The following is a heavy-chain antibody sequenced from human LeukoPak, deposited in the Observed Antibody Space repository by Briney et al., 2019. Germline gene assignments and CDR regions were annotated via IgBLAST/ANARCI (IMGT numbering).Heavy chain of an antibody. CDR1: GYSFASYN. D-gene: IGHD5-24*01. CDR2: IKPSGGNT. CDR3: ARVRDGYNDAYDX. Sequence: ASVKVSCKTSGYSFASYNLHWVRQAPGQRLEWMGIIKPSGGNTNYAQKFQGRVTMTRDTSTSTVYMELSSLKSEDTAVYYCARVRDGYNDAYDXWGQGTMVTVSS. J-gene: IGHJ3*02. V-gene: IGHV1-46*01.